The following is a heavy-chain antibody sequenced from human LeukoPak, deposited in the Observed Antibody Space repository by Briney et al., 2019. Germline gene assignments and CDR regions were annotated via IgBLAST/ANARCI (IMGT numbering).Heavy chain of an antibody. J-gene: IGHJ6*03. CDR3: ARAYSSSWYYYYMDV. Sequence: SETLSLTCTVSGDSISSSSYYWGWIRQPPGKGLEWIGSIYYSGSTYYNPSLKSRVTISVDTSKNQFSLKLSSVTAADTAVYYCARAYSSSWYYYYMDVWGKGTTVTVSS. CDR2: IYYSGST. CDR1: GDSISSSSYY. D-gene: IGHD6-13*01. V-gene: IGHV4-39*07.